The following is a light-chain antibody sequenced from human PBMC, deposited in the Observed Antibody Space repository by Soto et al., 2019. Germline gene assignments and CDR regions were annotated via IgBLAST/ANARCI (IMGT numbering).Light chain of an antibody. V-gene: IGKV3-20*01. CDR1: QSVSSSN. Sequence: EIVLTQSPGTLSLSPGERATLSCRASQSVSSSNLAWYQQKPGQAPRLLIYGASSRATGIPDRFSGSGSGTDFTLTISRLEPEDLAVYYCQQYGSSPRTFGQGTKMDIK. CDR2: GAS. CDR3: QQYGSSPRT. J-gene: IGKJ1*01.